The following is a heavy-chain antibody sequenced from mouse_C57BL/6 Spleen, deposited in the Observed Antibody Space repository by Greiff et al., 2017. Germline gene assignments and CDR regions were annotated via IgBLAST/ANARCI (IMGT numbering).Heavy chain of an antibody. CDR1: GYSFTDYN. CDR3: ARGVYYDYDDYYAMDY. CDR2: INPNYGTT. Sequence: EVQLQESGPELVKPGASVKISCKASGYSFTDYNMNWVKQSNGKSLEWIGVINPNYGTTSYNQKFKGKATLTVDQSSSTAYMQLNRLTSEDSAVYYCARGVYYDYDDYYAMDYWGQGTSVTVSS. V-gene: IGHV1-39*01. J-gene: IGHJ4*01. D-gene: IGHD2-4*01.